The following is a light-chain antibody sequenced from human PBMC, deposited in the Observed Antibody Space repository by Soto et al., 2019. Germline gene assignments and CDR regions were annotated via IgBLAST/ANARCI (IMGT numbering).Light chain of an antibody. J-gene: IGKJ1*01. V-gene: IGKV3-20*01. CDR3: QHYGSSPWT. CDR2: VAS. CDR1: QSVGGSY. Sequence: EIVLTQSPGTLSLSPGERATLSCRASQSVGGSYLAWFQQKPGQAPRLLIYVASTRATGVPDRFSGSGSATDFSLTRNRLEPEDFAVYYCQHYGSSPWTFGQGTKVEIK.